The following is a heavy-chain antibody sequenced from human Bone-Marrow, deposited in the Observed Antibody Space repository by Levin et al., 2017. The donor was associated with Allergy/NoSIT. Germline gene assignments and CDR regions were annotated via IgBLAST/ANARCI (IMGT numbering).Heavy chain of an antibody. Sequence: PGGSLRLSCAASGFTFRHYTMNWVRQAPGKGLEWVSCITSSGDSTYYADSVKGRFTISRDNAKNSLYLQLNRLRDEDTAMYYCAEDPARGYYDSSGYSGDHWGQGTLVTVSS. CDR3: AEDPARGYYDSSGYSGDH. D-gene: IGHD3-22*01. J-gene: IGHJ4*02. CDR2: ITSSGDST. V-gene: IGHV3-48*02. CDR1: GFTFRHYT.